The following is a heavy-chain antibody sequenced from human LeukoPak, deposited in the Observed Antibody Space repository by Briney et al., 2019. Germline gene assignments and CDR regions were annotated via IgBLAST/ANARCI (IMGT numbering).Heavy chain of an antibody. CDR2: INPSGGST. V-gene: IGHV1-46*01. CDR1: GYTFTSYY. CDR3: ARVSGYCSGGRCYGLPSHGMDV. D-gene: IGHD2-15*01. Sequence: ASVNVSCKASGYTFTSYYMHWVRQAPGQGLEWMGIINPSGGSTSSAQKFQGRVSMTRDTSTSTVYMEMSSLRSEDTAVYYCARVSGYCSGGRCYGLPSHGMDVWGQGTTVTVSS. J-gene: IGHJ6*02.